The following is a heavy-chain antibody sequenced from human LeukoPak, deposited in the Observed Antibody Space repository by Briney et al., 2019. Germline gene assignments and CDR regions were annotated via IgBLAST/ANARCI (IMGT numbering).Heavy chain of an antibody. Sequence: GASVKVSCTASGYTFTGYYMHWVRQAPGQGLEWMGWINPNSGGTNYAQKFQGRVTMTRDTSISTAYMELSRLRSDDTAVYYCARYSGYDRSSDYWGQGTLVTVSS. CDR2: INPNSGGT. CDR3: ARYSGYDRSSDY. D-gene: IGHD5-12*01. J-gene: IGHJ4*02. V-gene: IGHV1-2*02. CDR1: GYTFTGYY.